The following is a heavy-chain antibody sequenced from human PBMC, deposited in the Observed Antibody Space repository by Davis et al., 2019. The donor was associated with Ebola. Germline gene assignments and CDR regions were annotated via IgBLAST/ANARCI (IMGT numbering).Heavy chain of an antibody. Sequence: PGGSLRLSCAASGFTFSNYRMNWVRQAPGKGLEWISSISSSSYYIYYADSMKGRFTISRDNANNSLDLQMNSLRAEDTAVYYCARGGYDSIGTYNPDYFDHWGQGALVTVSS. V-gene: IGHV3-21*01. CDR1: GFTFSNYR. CDR2: ISSSSYYI. CDR3: ARGGYDSIGTYNPDYFDH. D-gene: IGHD3-22*01. J-gene: IGHJ4*02.